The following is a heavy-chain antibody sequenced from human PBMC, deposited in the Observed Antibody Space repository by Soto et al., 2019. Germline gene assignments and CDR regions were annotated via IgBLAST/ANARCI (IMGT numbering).Heavy chain of an antibody. CDR2: IKSKTNGGTT. CDR1: GFTFTNAW. J-gene: IGHJ1*01. CDR3: TTDDPINKN. V-gene: IGHV3-15*05. Sequence: PGGSLRLSCAASGFTFTNAWMSWVRQAPGKGLEWVGRIKSKTNGGTTDYAAPVKGRFAISRDDSRYTVYLQMNSLRTEDTAVYYCTTDDPINKNWGQGTLVTVSS.